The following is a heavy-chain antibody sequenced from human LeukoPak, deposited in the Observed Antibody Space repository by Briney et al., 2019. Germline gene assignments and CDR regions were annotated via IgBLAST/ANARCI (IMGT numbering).Heavy chain of an antibody. V-gene: IGHV3-48*04. CDR1: GFTFSSYS. D-gene: IGHD3-22*01. CDR2: ISSSGSTI. CDR3: ASGLDYYDSSGYRDY. Sequence: GGSLRLSCAASGFTFSSYSMNWVRQAPGKGLEWVSHISSSGSTIYYADSVKGRFTISRDNAKNSLYLQMNSLRAEDTAVYYCASGLDYYDSSGYRDYWGQGTLVTVSS. J-gene: IGHJ4*02.